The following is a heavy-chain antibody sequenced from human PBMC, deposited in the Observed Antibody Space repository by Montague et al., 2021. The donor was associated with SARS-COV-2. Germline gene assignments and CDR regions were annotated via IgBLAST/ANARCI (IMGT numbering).Heavy chain of an antibody. CDR3: ARGHLSVSMIVVVFTSASYYFDY. D-gene: IGHD3-22*01. Sequence: SETLSLTCGVYGGSFGDDHWSWIRQPPGKGLEWIGDIKQSGSTNYNPSLKSRVTISVDTSKNQFSLKLTSETAADTAVYFCARGHLSVSMIVVVFTSASYYFDYWGQGAQVTVSS. CDR1: GGSFGDDH. J-gene: IGHJ4*02. CDR2: IKQSGST. V-gene: IGHV4-34*01.